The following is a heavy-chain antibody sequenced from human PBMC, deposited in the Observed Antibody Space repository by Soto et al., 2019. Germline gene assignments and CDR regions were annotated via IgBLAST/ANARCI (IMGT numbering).Heavy chain of an antibody. CDR1: GFTFGDYA. CDR3: TRDPDSGYSYGSFDY. V-gene: IGHV3-49*03. Sequence: GGSLRLSCTASGFTFGDYAMSWFRQAPGKGLEWVGFIRSKAYGGTTEYAASVKGRFTISRDDSKSIAHLQMNSLKTEDTAVYYCTRDPDSGYSYGSFDYWGQGTLVTVSS. CDR2: IRSKAYGGTT. J-gene: IGHJ4*02. D-gene: IGHD5-18*01.